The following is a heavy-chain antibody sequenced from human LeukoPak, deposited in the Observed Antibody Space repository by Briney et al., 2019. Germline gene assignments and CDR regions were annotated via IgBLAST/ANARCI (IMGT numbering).Heavy chain of an antibody. CDR3: ARLTIDAPVTATALYCSSTSCYIDS. V-gene: IGHV3-21*01. D-gene: IGHD2-2*02. CDR2: ISTRSTYT. CDR1: GFTVSNYW. Sequence: GRSLRLSCAAPGFTVSNYWMNWVRQAPGKGLEWVSYISTRSTYTQYSDSVKGRFTISRDDAKSSLYLQMNSLRVEDTAVYYCARLTIDAPVTATALYCSSTSCYIDSWGQGTLVTVSS. J-gene: IGHJ4*02.